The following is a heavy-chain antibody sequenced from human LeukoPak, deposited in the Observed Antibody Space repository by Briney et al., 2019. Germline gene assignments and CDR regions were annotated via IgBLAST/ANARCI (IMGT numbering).Heavy chain of an antibody. D-gene: IGHD3-10*01. J-gene: IGHJ5*02. Sequence: ASVTVSCKASGYTFTSYGISWVRQAPGQRLEWMGWINAGNGNTKYSQEFQGRVTITRDTSASTAYMELSSLRSEDMAVYYCARADMVREVIILDPWGQGTLVTVSS. V-gene: IGHV1-3*03. CDR3: ARADMVREVIILDP. CDR1: GYTFTSYG. CDR2: INAGNGNT.